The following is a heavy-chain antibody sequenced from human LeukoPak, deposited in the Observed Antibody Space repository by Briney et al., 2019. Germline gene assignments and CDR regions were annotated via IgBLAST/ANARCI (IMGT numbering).Heavy chain of an antibody. CDR2: FDPEDGET. V-gene: IGHV1-24*01. Sequence: AASVKVSCKASGGTFSSYAISWVRQAPGQGLEWMGGFDPEDGETIYAQKLQGRVTMTEDTSTDTAYMELSSLRSEDTAVYYCATDTIFGVVIPHFDYWGQGTLVTVSS. D-gene: IGHD3-3*01. J-gene: IGHJ4*02. CDR3: ATDTIFGVVIPHFDY. CDR1: GGTFSSYA.